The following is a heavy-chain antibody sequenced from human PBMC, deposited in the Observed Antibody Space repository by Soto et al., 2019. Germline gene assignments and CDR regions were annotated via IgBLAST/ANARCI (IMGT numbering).Heavy chain of an antibody. V-gene: IGHV4-39*01. Sequence: PSETLSLTCTVSGGSISSSSYYWGWIRQPPGKGLEWIGSIYYSGSTYYNPSLKSRVTISVDTSKNQFSLKLSSVTAAGTAVYYCARNEDSSSDMFYYYMDVWGKGTTVTVSS. D-gene: IGHD6-6*01. CDR3: ARNEDSSSDMFYYYMDV. J-gene: IGHJ6*03. CDR1: GGSISSSSYY. CDR2: IYYSGST.